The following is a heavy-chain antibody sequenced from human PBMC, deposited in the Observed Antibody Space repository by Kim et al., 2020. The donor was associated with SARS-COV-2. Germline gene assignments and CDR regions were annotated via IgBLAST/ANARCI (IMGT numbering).Heavy chain of an antibody. Sequence: ADPVKGRFTISRDNSKNSLYLQMNSLRTEDTALYYCAKDWGDSNPYAFDIWGQGTMVTVSS. D-gene: IGHD6-13*01. CDR3: AKDWGDSNPYAFDI. V-gene: IGHV3-43*01. J-gene: IGHJ3*02.